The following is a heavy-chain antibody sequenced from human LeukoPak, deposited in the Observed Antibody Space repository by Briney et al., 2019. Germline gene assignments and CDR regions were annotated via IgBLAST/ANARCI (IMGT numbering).Heavy chain of an antibody. D-gene: IGHD3-22*01. CDR1: GFTVSSNY. Sequence: GGSLRLSCAASGFTVSSNYMSWVRQAPGKGLEWVSVIYSGGSTYYADSVKGRFTISRDNSKNTLYLQMNSLRAEDTAVYYCAKDYHTMIVVVGPCGLDYWGQGTLVTVSS. CDR2: IYSGGST. V-gene: IGHV3-53*05. CDR3: AKDYHTMIVVVGPCGLDY. J-gene: IGHJ4*02.